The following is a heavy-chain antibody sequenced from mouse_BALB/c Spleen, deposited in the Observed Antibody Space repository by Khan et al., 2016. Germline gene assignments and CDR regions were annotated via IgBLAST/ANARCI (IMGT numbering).Heavy chain of an antibody. J-gene: IGHJ2*01. CDR2: INPDSSTI. D-gene: IGHD1-1*01. Sequence: EVKLLESGGDLVQPGGSLKLSCAASGFDFRRYWMSWVRQAPGRGLEWIGEINPDSSTINYTPSLKDKFIISRDNAKNTLYLQMSKVRSEDTALYYCTRLYYYGCSDYWGQGTTLTVSS. CDR1: GFDFRRYW. CDR3: TRLYYYGCSDY. V-gene: IGHV4-1*02.